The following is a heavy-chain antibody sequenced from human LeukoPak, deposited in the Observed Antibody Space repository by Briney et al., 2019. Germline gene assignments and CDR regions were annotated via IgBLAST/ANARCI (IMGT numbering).Heavy chain of an antibody. J-gene: IGHJ4*02. CDR2: ISSGATDV. V-gene: IGHV3-23*01. Sequence: PGGSLRLSCAASGFPFSSHAMSWVRQAPGKGLEWVSGISSGATDVRYADSVKGRFTISRDNSKNTVDLQMNSLRVEDTALYYCASDMVTKHNYWGQGTLVTVSS. CDR1: GFPFSSHA. D-gene: IGHD2-21*02. CDR3: ASDMVTKHNY.